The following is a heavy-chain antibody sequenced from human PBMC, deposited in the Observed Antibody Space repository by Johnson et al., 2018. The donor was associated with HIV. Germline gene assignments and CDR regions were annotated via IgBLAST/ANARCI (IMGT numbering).Heavy chain of an antibody. CDR2: IYSGGNT. J-gene: IGHJ3*02. CDR1: GFTVRSTY. CDR3: ATSRVLLYQPLRPHAFVI. D-gene: IGHD2-2*01. Sequence: VQLVEFGGGLIQPGGSLRLSCAASGFTVRSTYMNWVRQAPGKGLEWVSVIYSGGNTYYTDSVRGRFTISRDNSRNTLYLQMNSLRAEDTAVYYCATSRVLLYQPLRPHAFVIWGQGTMVTVSS. V-gene: IGHV3-53*01.